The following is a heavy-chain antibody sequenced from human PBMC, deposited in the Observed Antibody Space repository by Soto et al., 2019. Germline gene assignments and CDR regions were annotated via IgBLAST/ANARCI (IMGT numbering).Heavy chain of an antibody. D-gene: IGHD3-10*01. CDR2: IRSKAYGGTT. CDR3: TREYYYGSGSPGSYYYYGMDV. Sequence: SLRLSCTASGFTFGDYAMSWFRQAPGKGLEWVGFIRSKAYGGTTEYAASVKGRFTISRDDSKSIAYLQMNSLKTEDTAVYYCTREYYYGSGSPGSYYYYGMDVWGQGTTVTVSS. J-gene: IGHJ6*02. CDR1: GFTFGDYA. V-gene: IGHV3-49*03.